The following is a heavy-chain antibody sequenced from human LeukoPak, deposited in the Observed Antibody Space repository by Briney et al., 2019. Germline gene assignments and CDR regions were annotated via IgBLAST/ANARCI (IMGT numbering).Heavy chain of an antibody. Sequence: PGGSLSLSCAASGFTFSSYGMSWVRQTPGKGLEWVSAISGSGGSTYYADSVKGRFTISRDNSKNTLYLRMNSLRAEDTAVYYCARELSPAIFFTTDYWGQGTLVTVSS. CDR3: ARELSPAIFFTTDY. V-gene: IGHV3-23*01. J-gene: IGHJ4*02. D-gene: IGHD2-2*02. CDR2: ISGSGGST. CDR1: GFTFSSYG.